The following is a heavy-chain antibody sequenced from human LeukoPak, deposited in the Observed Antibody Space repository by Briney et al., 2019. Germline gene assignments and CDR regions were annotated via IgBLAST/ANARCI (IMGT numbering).Heavy chain of an antibody. CDR1: GITFSGNW. CDR2: IKPDGSEK. Sequence: DPGGSLRLSCADSGITFSGNWMSWVRQAPGKGLEWVAHIKPDGSEKYYVDSVRGRFTISRDNAKNTLYLQMGSLRADDMAVYYCAREISPGNWFDPWGQGTLVTVSS. J-gene: IGHJ5*02. D-gene: IGHD1-26*01. CDR3: AREISPGNWFDP. V-gene: IGHV3-7*01.